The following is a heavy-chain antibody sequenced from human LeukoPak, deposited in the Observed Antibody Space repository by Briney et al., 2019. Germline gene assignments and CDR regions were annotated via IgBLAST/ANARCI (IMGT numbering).Heavy chain of an antibody. Sequence: KSSETLSLTCTVSGGSISSSSYYWGWIRQPPGKGLEWIGSIYYSGSTYYNPSLKSRVTISVDTSKNQFSLKLSSVTAADTAVYYCARLWSTSCKGGSCPHQPNYWGQGTRVTVPS. D-gene: IGHD2-15*01. J-gene: IGHJ4*02. V-gene: IGHV4-39*01. CDR1: GGSISSSSYY. CDR2: IYYSGST. CDR3: ARLWSTSCKGGSCPHQPNY.